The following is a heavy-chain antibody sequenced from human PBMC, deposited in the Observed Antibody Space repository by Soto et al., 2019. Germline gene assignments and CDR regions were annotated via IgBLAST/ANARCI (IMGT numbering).Heavy chain of an antibody. V-gene: IGHV4-39*01. J-gene: IGHJ4*02. D-gene: IGHD5-12*01. Sequence: QLQLQESGPGLVKPSETLSLTCTVSGGSISSSSYYWGWIRQPPGKGLEWIGSIYYSGSTYYNPSLTSRVPLSLATSKNQFSLKLSAVPAADTAVYYCARRPGGYDSPFDYWGQGTLVTVSS. CDR1: GGSISSSSYY. CDR3: ARRPGGYDSPFDY. CDR2: IYYSGST.